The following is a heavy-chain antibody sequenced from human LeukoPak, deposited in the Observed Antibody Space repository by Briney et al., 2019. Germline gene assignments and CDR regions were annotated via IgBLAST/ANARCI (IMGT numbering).Heavy chain of an antibody. V-gene: IGHV1-2*02. D-gene: IGHD3-10*01. J-gene: IGHJ3*02. Sequence: ASVKVSCKASGYTFTGYYMHWVRQAPGQGLEWMGWINPNSGGTNYAQKFQGRVTMTRDTSISTAYMELSRLRSDDTAVYYCARAQRVITMVRGVIPDAFDIWGQGTVVTVSS. CDR2: INPNSGGT. CDR1: GYTFTGYY. CDR3: ARAQRVITMVRGVIPDAFDI.